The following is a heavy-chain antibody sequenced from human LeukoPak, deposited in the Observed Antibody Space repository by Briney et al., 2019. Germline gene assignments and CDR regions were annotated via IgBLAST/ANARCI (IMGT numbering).Heavy chain of an antibody. D-gene: IGHD3-16*01. V-gene: IGHV4-61*01. Sequence: TPSETLSLTCTVSGGSISSGSYYWSWIRQPPGKGLEWIGYIYYSGSTNYNPSLKSRVTISVDTSKNQFSLKLSSVTAADTAVYYCARNWAYWGQGTLVTVSS. J-gene: IGHJ4*02. CDR2: IYYSGST. CDR1: GGSISSGSYY. CDR3: ARNWAY.